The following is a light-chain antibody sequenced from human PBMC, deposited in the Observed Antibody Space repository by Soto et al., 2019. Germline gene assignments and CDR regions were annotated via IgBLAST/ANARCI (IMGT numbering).Light chain of an antibody. J-gene: IGKJ1*01. Sequence: EIVLTQSPATLSLSPGYRVTLTFLASQSVDTYLAWYQHRPGQAPRLLIYDASNRATGISSRFSGSGSGTEFTLTISSLQSEDFTAYYCQQYNNWLRTFGQGTKVDIK. CDR3: QQYNNWLRT. V-gene: IGKV3D-15*01. CDR1: QSVDTY. CDR2: DAS.